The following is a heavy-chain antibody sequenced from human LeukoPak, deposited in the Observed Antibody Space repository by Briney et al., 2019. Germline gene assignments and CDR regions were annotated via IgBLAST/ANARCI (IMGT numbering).Heavy chain of an antibody. D-gene: IGHD5-24*01. V-gene: IGHV1-69*05. CDR3: ARGLGRDGTNWFDP. Sequence: SVKVSCKTFGYTFSSSGISWVRQAPGQGLEWMGGIIPIFGTANYARKFQGRVTITTDESTSTAYMELSSLRSEDTAVYYCARGLGRDGTNWFDPWGQGTLVTVSS. CDR1: GYTFSSSG. CDR2: IIPIFGTA. J-gene: IGHJ5*02.